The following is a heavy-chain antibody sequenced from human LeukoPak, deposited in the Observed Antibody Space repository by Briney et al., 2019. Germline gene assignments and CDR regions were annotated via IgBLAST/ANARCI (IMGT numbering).Heavy chain of an antibody. CDR3: AKDQGDRVGSSVS. Sequence: GGSLRLSCATSEITFSSYVMSWVRQAPGKGLEWVPTISGGGLTTHYADSVKGRFTISRDNSENTLYLQMTSLRAEDTAVYYCAKDQGDRVGSSVSWGQGTLVTVSS. CDR1: EITFSSYV. D-gene: IGHD2-2*01. CDR2: ISGGGLTT. J-gene: IGHJ4*02. V-gene: IGHV3-23*01.